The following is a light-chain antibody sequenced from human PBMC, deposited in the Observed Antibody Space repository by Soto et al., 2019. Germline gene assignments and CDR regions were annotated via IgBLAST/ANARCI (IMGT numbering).Light chain of an antibody. Sequence: EIVLTQSPGTLSLSPGEGATLSCRASQTVSSTYLAWYQQKPGRAPSLLIHGASTRAAGIPDRFSDRGSGTHFTLTINRLEPEDFAVYFCQRFGTSPYTFGQGTTVELK. CDR3: QRFGTSPYT. J-gene: IGKJ2*01. CDR2: GAS. CDR1: QTVSSTY. V-gene: IGKV3-20*01.